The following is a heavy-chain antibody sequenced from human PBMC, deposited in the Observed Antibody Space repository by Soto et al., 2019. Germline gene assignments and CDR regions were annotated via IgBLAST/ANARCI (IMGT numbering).Heavy chain of an antibody. D-gene: IGHD2-15*01. V-gene: IGHV4-4*02. Sequence: PSETLSLTCAVSGGSISSSNWWSWVRQPPGKGLEWIGEIYHSGSTNYNPSLKSRVTISVDKSKNQFSLKLSSVTAADTAVYYCARDRPGGYRDLSRPYLWGQGTLVTVSS. CDR2: IYHSGST. J-gene: IGHJ5*02. CDR3: ARDRPGGYRDLSRPYL. CDR1: GGSISSSNW.